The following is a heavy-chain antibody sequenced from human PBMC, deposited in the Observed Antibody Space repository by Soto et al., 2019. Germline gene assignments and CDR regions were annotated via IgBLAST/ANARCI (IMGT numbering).Heavy chain of an antibody. D-gene: IGHD3-3*01. CDR1: GGTFSSYA. J-gene: IGHJ6*02. V-gene: IGHV1-69*01. CDR2: IIPIFGTA. CDR3: ARAVRTATIFGVVITPYYYYYGMDV. Sequence: QVQLVQSGAEVKKPGSSVKVSCKASGGTFSSYAISWVRQAPGQGLEWMGGIIPIFGTANYAQKFQGGVTITADESTSTAYMELSSLRSEDTAVYYCARAVRTATIFGVVITPYYYYYGMDVWGQGTTVTVSS.